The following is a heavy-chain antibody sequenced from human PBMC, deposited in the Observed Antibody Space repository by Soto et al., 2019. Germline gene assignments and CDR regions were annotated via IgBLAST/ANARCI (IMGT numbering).Heavy chain of an antibody. CDR1: GGSVSSGSYY. CDR3: ASGIAVAGLDY. V-gene: IGHV4-61*01. Sequence: SETLSLTCTVSGGSVSSGSYYWSWIRQPPGKGLEWIGYIYYSGSTNYNPSLKSRVTISVDTSKNQFSLKLSSVTAADTAVYYCASGIAVAGLDYWGQGTLVTVSS. D-gene: IGHD6-19*01. J-gene: IGHJ4*02. CDR2: IYYSGST.